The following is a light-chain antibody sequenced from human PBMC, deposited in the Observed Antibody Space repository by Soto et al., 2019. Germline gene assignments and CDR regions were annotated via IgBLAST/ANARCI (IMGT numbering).Light chain of an antibody. V-gene: IGKV1-5*03. CDR1: QSISSW. J-gene: IGKJ4*01. CDR2: KAS. Sequence: DIQMTQPPSTLSASVVDRVVITFRASQSISSWLAWYQQKPGKAPKLLIYKASSLESGVPSRFSGSGSGTEFTLAISSLQPDDFATYYCQQYNGYSSVTFGGGTKVDI. CDR3: QQYNGYSSVT.